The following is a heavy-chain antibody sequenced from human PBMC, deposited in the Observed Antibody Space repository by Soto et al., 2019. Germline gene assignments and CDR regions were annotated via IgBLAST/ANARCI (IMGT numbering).Heavy chain of an antibody. CDR1: GFTFKNYD. D-gene: IGHD3-10*01. CDR3: AKNRQFRSYYESAGHYDN. Sequence: EVELLESGGGLVQPGGSLRLSCVASGFTFKNYDMRWIRQAPGKGLEWVSGISGSGGVTYYADSVKGRFTISRDNSKNTLYLQMNSLRAEDTARQYCAKNRQFRSYYESAGHYDNWGQGTLVTVSS. J-gene: IGHJ4*02. CDR2: ISGSGGVT. V-gene: IGHV3-23*01.